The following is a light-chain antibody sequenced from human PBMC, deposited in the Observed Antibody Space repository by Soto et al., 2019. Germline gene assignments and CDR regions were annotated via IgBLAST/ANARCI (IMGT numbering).Light chain of an antibody. CDR1: QSISSF. J-gene: IGKJ1*01. V-gene: IGKV1-39*01. CDR2: AAS. Sequence: DIQMTQSPSSLSASVGDRVTITCRASQSISSFLNWYQQKPDKAPKLLIYAASSLHSGVPSRFSGSGSGTDFTLTISSLQPEDFATYYCHQTDSIPETFGQGTKVEIK. CDR3: HQTDSIPET.